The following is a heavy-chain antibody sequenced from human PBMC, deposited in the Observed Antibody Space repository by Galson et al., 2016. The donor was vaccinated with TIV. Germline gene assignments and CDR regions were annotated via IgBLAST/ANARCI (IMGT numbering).Heavy chain of an antibody. CDR2: INPSDGGK. CDR3: ARRFYFDY. J-gene: IGHJ4*02. V-gene: IGHV1-46*01. CDR1: GYTLTRYY. Sequence: SVKVSCTASGYTLTRYYIHWLRQAPGQGLEWMGIINPSDGGKTYAPKFQGRVTMTRDTSTATVYMELSGLRSEDTAIYYCARRFYFDYWGQGTLVTVSS.